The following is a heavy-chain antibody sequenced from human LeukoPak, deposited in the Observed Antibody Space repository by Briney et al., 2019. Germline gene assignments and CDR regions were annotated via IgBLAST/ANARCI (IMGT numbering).Heavy chain of an antibody. D-gene: IGHD4-17*01. J-gene: IGHJ4*02. Sequence: GGSLRLSCAASGFTFSSYAMSWVRQAPGQGLEWVSAISAGGDSPYYADSVQGRFSISRDNSKNTLYLQMNSLRAEDTAVYYCAKDRWGETTVTTNDYWGQGTLVTVSS. CDR3: AKDRWGETTVTTNDY. V-gene: IGHV3-23*01. CDR2: ISAGGDSP. CDR1: GFTFSSYA.